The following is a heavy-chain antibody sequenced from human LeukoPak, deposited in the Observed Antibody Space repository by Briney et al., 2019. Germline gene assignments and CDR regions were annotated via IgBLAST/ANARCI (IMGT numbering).Heavy chain of an antibody. CDR1: GGTFSSYA. Sequence: SVKVSCKASGGTFSSYAISWVRQAPGQGLEWMGGIIPIFGTANYAQKFQGRVTITADESTSTAYMELSSLRSEDTAVYYCARGYYDSSGYSTPAEYFQHWGQGTLVTVSS. CDR3: ARGYYDSSGYSTPAEYFQH. D-gene: IGHD3-22*01. V-gene: IGHV1-69*13. CDR2: IIPIFGTA. J-gene: IGHJ1*01.